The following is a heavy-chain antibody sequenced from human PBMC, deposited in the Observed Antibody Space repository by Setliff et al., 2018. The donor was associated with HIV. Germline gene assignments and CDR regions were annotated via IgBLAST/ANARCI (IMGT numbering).Heavy chain of an antibody. Sequence: PSETLSLTCTVSGGSISSSSYYWGWVRQPPGKGLEWIGSMYYSGSTYYTPSLKSRFTISLDTSKNQFSLRMRSVTAADTAVYYCARVFVDTAVLRVFEYYFDSWGRGTLVTVSS. CDR3: ARVFVDTAVLRVFEYYFDS. CDR2: MYYSGST. CDR1: GGSISSSSYY. J-gene: IGHJ4*02. V-gene: IGHV4-39*07. D-gene: IGHD5-18*01.